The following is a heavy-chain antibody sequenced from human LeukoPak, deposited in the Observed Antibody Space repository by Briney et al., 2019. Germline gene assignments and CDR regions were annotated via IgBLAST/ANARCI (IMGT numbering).Heavy chain of an antibody. CDR1: GGSFSGYY. CDR3: ARAYCSGGSCYISDDAFDI. J-gene: IGHJ3*02. Sequence: SSETLSLTCAVYGGSFSGYYWSWIRQPPGKGLEWIGEINHSGSTNYNPSLKSRVTISVDTSKNQFSLKLSSVTAADTAVYYCARAYCSGGSCYISDDAFDIWGQGTMVTVSS. CDR2: INHSGST. V-gene: IGHV4-34*01. D-gene: IGHD2-15*01.